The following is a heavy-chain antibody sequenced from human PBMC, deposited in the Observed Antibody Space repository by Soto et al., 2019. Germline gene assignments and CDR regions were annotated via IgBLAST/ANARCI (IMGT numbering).Heavy chain of an antibody. Sequence: TSETLSLTCSVSGVPVSSDYWNWVRQPAGKGLEWIGRIHPSGKTNYNPSLESRISMSVDTSKNQFSLILNSVTAADTAVYFCARALADYSYHMDVWGQGTTVTVSS. J-gene: IGHJ6*02. CDR1: GVPVSSDY. CDR2: IHPSGKT. CDR3: ARALADYSYHMDV. V-gene: IGHV4-4*07. D-gene: IGHD6-19*01.